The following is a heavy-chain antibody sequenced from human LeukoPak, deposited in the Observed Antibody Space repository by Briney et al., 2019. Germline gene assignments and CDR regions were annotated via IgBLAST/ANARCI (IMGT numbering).Heavy chain of an antibody. V-gene: IGHV4-39*01. CDR1: GGSISSSSYY. D-gene: IGHD3-9*01. Sequence: SETLSLTCTVSGGSISSSSYYWGWIRQPPGKGLEWIGSIYYSGSTYYNPSLKSRVTISVDTSKNQFSLKLSSVTAADTAVYYCARYGYDILTGYYFDYWGQGTPVTVSS. CDR2: IYYSGST. CDR3: ARYGYDILTGYYFDY. J-gene: IGHJ4*02.